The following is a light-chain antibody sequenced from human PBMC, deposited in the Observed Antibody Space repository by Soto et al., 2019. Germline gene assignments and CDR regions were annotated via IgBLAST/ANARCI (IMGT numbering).Light chain of an antibody. Sequence: EIVLTQSPATLSVFPGEEASLSSGASQSVSNNLAWYHQKPGQAPRPLIYGASTRATGVPARFSGSGSGTEFTLTISSLQSEDSAIYYCQQYSSWPFTFGPGTKVAIE. CDR3: QQYSSWPFT. CDR1: QSVSNN. J-gene: IGKJ3*01. V-gene: IGKV3-15*01. CDR2: GAS.